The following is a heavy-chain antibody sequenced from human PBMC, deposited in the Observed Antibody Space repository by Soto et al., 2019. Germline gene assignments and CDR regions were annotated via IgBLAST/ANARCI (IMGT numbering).Heavy chain of an antibody. CDR1: GGSFSGYY. J-gene: IGHJ5*02. V-gene: IGHV4-34*01. Sequence: SSETLSLTCAVYGGSFSGYYWSWIRQPPGKGLEWIGEINHSGSTNYNPSLKSRVTISVDTSKNQFSLKLSSVTAADTAVYYCARRGRITIFGVVIIRHWFDPWGQGTLVTVSS. CDR3: ARRGRITIFGVVIIRHWFDP. CDR2: INHSGST. D-gene: IGHD3-3*01.